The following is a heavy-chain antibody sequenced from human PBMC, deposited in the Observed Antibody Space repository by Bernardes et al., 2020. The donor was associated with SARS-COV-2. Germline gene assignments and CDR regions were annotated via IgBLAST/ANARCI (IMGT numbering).Heavy chain of an antibody. CDR2: INHSGST. J-gene: IGHJ6*02. CDR1: GGSCSGYY. D-gene: IGHD2-2*02. CDR3: ARVNHPSPPVGYCSSTSCYRVHYYYYGMDV. Sequence: SEPLSLTCSVDGGSCSGYYWSWIRQPPGKGLELIGEINHSGSTNYNPSVKSRFTISVDTSKNQFSLKLSSVTAADTAVYYCARVNHPSPPVGYCSSTSCYRVHYYYYGMDVWGQGTTVTVSS. V-gene: IGHV4-34*01.